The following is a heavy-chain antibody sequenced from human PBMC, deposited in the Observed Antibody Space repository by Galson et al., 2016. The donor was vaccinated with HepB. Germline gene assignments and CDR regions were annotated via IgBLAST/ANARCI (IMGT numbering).Heavy chain of an antibody. J-gene: IGHJ6*03. CDR2: ISSSGGYT. CDR1: GFTFTTYG. V-gene: IGHV3-23*01. Sequence: SLRLSCAASGFTFTTYGMSWVRQAPGKGLEWVAFISSSGGYTNYADSVKGRFTISRDNSKNTVYLLMNSLRAEDTALYYCAKDGSQTAGYMDVWGTGTTVSVSS. CDR3: AKDGSQTAGYMDV. D-gene: IGHD3-10*01.